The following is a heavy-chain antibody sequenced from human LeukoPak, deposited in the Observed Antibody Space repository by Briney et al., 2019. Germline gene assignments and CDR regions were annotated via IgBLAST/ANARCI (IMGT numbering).Heavy chain of an antibody. CDR3: ARGNAMGV. Sequence: GGSLRLSCAASGFTFSSYWMTWVRQAPGKGLEWVANINQDGSERYYVDSVKGRFTISRDNAKNSLSLQMNSLRAEDTALYYCARGNAMGVWGQRTTVTASS. CDR2: INQDGSER. J-gene: IGHJ6*02. V-gene: IGHV3-7*01. CDR1: GFTFSSYW.